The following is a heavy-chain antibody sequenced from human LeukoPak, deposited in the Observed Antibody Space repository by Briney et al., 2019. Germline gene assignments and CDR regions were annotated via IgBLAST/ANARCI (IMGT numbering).Heavy chain of an antibody. V-gene: IGHV3-23*01. Sequence: LSLTCAVYGGSFSGYYWSWVRQAPGKGLEWVSAISGSGGSTYYADSVKGRFTISRDNSKNTLYLQMNSLRAEDTAVYYCAKELYSSGWYVDYWGQGTLVTVSS. CDR2: ISGSGGST. J-gene: IGHJ4*02. D-gene: IGHD6-19*01. CDR1: GGSFSGYY. CDR3: AKELYSSGWYVDY.